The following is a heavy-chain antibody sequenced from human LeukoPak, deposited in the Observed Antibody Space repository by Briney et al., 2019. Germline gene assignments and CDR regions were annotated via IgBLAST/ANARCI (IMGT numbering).Heavy chain of an antibody. D-gene: IGHD3-22*01. CDR2: IYYSGST. CDR3: AREPSPYYYDSSGNAFDI. J-gene: IGHJ3*02. CDR1: GGSISSGGYY. Sequence: PSQTLSLTCTVSGGSISSGGYYWSWIRQHPGKGLEWIGYIYYSGSTYYNPSLKSRVTISVDTSKNQFSLKLSSVTAADTAVYYCAREPSPYYYDSSGNAFDIWGQGTMVTVSS. V-gene: IGHV4-31*03.